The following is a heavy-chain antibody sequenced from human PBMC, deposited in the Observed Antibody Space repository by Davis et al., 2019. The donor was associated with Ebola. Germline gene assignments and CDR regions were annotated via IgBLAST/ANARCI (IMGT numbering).Heavy chain of an antibody. CDR1: GFSVSSSY. CDR3: ARYYYGSGTPDGMDV. D-gene: IGHD3-10*01. J-gene: IGHJ6*04. CDR2: ISSSSSYI. V-gene: IGHV3-21*01. Sequence: GESLKISCAVSGFSVSSSYMTWVRQAPGKGLEWVSSISSSSSYIYYADSVKGRFTISRDNAKNSLYLQMNSLRAEDTAVYYCARYYYGSGTPDGMDVWGKGTTVTVSS.